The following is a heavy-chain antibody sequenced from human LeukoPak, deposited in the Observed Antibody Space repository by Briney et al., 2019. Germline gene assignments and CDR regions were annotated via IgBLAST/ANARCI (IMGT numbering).Heavy chain of an antibody. CDR1: GFTFSDYS. D-gene: IGHD6-19*01. CDR3: ARGAYSSGWAYFDH. Sequence: GGSLRLSCAASGFTFSDYSMNWVRQAPGKGLEWVSYISFSVNTKYYGDSVKGRFTISRDNAKNSLYLHMDSLRAEDTAVYYCARGAYSSGWAYFDHWGQGTLVTVSA. V-gene: IGHV3-48*04. CDR2: ISFSVNTK. J-gene: IGHJ4*02.